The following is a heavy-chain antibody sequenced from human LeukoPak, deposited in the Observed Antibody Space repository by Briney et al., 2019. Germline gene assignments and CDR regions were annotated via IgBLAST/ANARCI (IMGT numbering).Heavy chain of an antibody. CDR3: ASTLTYYYGSGSYYIDC. V-gene: IGHV4-39*01. J-gene: IGHJ4*02. D-gene: IGHD3-10*01. CDR1: GASIRSSSYY. CDR2: IFYSGST. Sequence: SETLSLTCTVSGASIRSSSYYWGWIRQPPGRGLEWIGGIFYSGSTYYNPSIKSRVTISVDTSKNQFSLKLRSVTAADTAVYYCASTLTYYYGSGSYYIDCWGQGTLVTVSS.